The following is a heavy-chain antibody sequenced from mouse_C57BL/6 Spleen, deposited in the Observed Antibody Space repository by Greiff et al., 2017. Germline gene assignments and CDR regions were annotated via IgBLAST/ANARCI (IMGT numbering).Heavy chain of an antibody. CDR1: GYTFTSYG. D-gene: IGHD1-1*01. Sequence: VQLVESGAELARPGASVQLSCKASGYTFTSYGISWVKPRPGQGLEWIGEVYPRSGNTYYNEKFKGNATLTADKSSSTAYMELRILTSEDSAVYFGARDRAYYGSSPAWFAYWGQGTLVTVSA. J-gene: IGHJ3*01. CDR3: ARDRAYYGSSPAWFAY. V-gene: IGHV1-81*01. CDR2: VYPRSGNT.